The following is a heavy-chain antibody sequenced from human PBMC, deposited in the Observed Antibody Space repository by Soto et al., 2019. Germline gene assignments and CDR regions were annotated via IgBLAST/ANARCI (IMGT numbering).Heavy chain of an antibody. J-gene: IGHJ3*02. CDR1: GKPFTSFW. CDR3: AKQDDRGALEI. Sequence: LGESLKISCKISGKPFTSFWDVWVRQMPGRGLEWMGNIYPGDSDTRYTPPFQGQVTISADRSTNTAYLQWHSLQASDTALYYCAKQDDRGALEIWGQGTKVTVSS. CDR2: IYPGDSDT. D-gene: IGHD3-22*01. V-gene: IGHV5-51*01.